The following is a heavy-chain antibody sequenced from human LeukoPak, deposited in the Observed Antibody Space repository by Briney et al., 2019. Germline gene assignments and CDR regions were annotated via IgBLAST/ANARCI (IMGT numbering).Heavy chain of an antibody. J-gene: IGHJ4*02. CDR1: GYTFTGYY. D-gene: IGHD3-22*01. CDR2: INPNSGGT. CDR3: ARFHYDYYDSSGYYLGYFDY. Sequence: ASVKVSCKASGYTFTGYYMHWVRQAPGQGLEWMGWINPNSGGTNYAQKFQGRVTMTRDTSISTAYMELSSLRSEDTAVYYCARFHYDYYDSSGYYLGYFDYWGQGTLVTVSS. V-gene: IGHV1-2*02.